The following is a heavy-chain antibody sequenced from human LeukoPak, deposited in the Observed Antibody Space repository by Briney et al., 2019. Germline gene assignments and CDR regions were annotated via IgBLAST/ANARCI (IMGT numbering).Heavy chain of an antibody. Sequence: ASVKVSCKASGYTFTSYGISWVRQAPGQGLEWMGRINPNSGGTNYAQKFQGRVTMTRDTSISTAYMELSRLRSDDTAVYYCARDYDFWSGNNWFDPWGQGTLVTVSS. J-gene: IGHJ5*02. CDR2: INPNSGGT. D-gene: IGHD3-3*01. CDR1: GYTFTSYG. CDR3: ARDYDFWSGNNWFDP. V-gene: IGHV1-2*06.